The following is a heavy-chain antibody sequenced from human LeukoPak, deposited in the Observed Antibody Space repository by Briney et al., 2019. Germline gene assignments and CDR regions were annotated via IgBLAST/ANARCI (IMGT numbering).Heavy chain of an antibody. CDR2: ISESGGST. V-gene: IGHV3-23*01. D-gene: IGHD6-13*01. CDR1: GFTFGSYA. J-gene: IGHJ4*02. CDR3: AKDHIRRDGYSDFDY. Sequence: GGSLRLSCAASGFTFGSYAMSWVRQAPGKGLEWVSGISESGGSTYYADSVKGRFTISRYNSKNTLFLQMNSLRAEDTAVYYCAKDHIRRDGYSDFDYWGQGTLVTVSS.